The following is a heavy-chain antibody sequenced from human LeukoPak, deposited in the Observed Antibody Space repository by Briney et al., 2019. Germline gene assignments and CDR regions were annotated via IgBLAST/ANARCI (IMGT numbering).Heavy chain of an antibody. Sequence: GGSLRLSCSASGFTFGDYAMSWFRQAPGKGLEWVGFIRSKAYGGTTEYVASVKGRFTISRDDSKSIAYLQMNSLKTEDTAVYYCTRDLFYYDSGSYDFWGQGTLVTVSS. CDR1: GFTFGDYA. J-gene: IGHJ4*02. V-gene: IGHV3-49*03. D-gene: IGHD3-10*01. CDR2: IRSKAYGGTT. CDR3: TRDLFYYDSGSYDF.